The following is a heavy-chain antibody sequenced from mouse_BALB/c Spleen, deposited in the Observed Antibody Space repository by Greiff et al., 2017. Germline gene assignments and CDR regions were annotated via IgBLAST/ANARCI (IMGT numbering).Heavy chain of an antibody. CDR1: GFTSSSYA. J-gene: IGHJ2*01. V-gene: IGHV5-6-5*01. Sequence: EVKLVESGGGLVKPGGSLKLSCAASGFTSSSYAMSWVRQTPEKRLEWVASISSGGSTYYPDSVKGRFTISRDNARNILYLQMSSLRSEDTAMYYCAREDYGLDYWGQGTTLTVSS. CDR2: ISSGGST. CDR3: AREDYGLDY. D-gene: IGHD1-2*01.